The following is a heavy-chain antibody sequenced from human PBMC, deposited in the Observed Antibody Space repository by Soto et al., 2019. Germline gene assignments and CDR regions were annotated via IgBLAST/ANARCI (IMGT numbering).Heavy chain of an antibody. CDR2: ISSSGSTI. D-gene: IGHD3-3*01. Sequence: PGGSLRLSCAASGFTFSSYEMNWVRQAPGKGLEWVSYISSSGSTIYYADSVKGRFTISRDNAKNSLYLQMNSLRAEDTAVYYCAREARLVTLLGVVSGWFDHWGQGTLVTVSS. CDR3: AREARLVTLLGVVSGWFDH. V-gene: IGHV3-48*03. CDR1: GFTFSSYE. J-gene: IGHJ5*02.